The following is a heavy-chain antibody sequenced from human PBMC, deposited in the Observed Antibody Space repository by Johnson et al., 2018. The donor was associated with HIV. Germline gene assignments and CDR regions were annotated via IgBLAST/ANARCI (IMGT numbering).Heavy chain of an antibody. V-gene: IGHV3-30-3*01. Sequence: QVQLVESGGGVVQPGRFLRLSCAASGFTFSSYAMHWVRQAPGKGLEWVAVISYDGSNKYYADSVKGRFTISRDNSKNTLYLQMNSLRAEDTAVYYCAGGYYDSSGLDAFDIWGQGTMVTVSS. CDR3: AGGYYDSSGLDAFDI. CDR2: ISYDGSNK. CDR1: GFTFSSYA. J-gene: IGHJ3*02. D-gene: IGHD3-22*01.